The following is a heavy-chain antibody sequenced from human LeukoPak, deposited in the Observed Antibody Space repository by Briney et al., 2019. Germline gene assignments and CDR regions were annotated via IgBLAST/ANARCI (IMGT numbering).Heavy chain of an antibody. J-gene: IGHJ3*01. D-gene: IGHD3-16*02. V-gene: IGHV3-23*01. CDR1: GFTFSGSA. CDR2: ISDSGAIK. Sequence: GGSLRLSCAASGFTFSGSAMSWVRQAPGEGLEWVSLISDSGAIKYYLHSVRGRFTLSRDTFKDTLFLQMNSLRAEDTAIYYCARVMQLSTWGRGTMVT. CDR3: ARVMQLST.